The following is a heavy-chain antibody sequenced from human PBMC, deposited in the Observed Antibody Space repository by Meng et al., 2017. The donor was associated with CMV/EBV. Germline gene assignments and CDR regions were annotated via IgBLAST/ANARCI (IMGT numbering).Heavy chain of an antibody. CDR2: INHSGST. CDR3: ARGLPSGGIRLFDYYYGMDV. V-gene: IGHV4-34*01. D-gene: IGHD3-16*01. CDR1: GGSFSGYY. J-gene: IGHJ6*02. Sequence: SETLSLTCAVYGGSFSGYYWSWIRQPPGKGLEWIGEINHSGSTNYNPSLKSRVTISVDTSKNQFPLKLSSVTAADTAVYYCARGLPSGGIRLFDYYYGMDVWGQGTTVTVSS.